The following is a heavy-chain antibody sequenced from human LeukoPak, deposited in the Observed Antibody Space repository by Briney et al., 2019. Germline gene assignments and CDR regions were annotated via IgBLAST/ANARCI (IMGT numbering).Heavy chain of an antibody. CDR3: ARVRGGWYDDY. Sequence: PGGSLRLSCAASGFTFSSYSRNWVRQAPGKGPEWISYISGSSGSINYADSVKGRFTISRDNAKNSLYLQMNSLRAEDTAVYYCARVRGGWYDDYWGQGTLVTVPS. V-gene: IGHV3-48*04. CDR1: GFTFSSYS. D-gene: IGHD6-19*01. CDR2: ISGSSGSI. J-gene: IGHJ4*02.